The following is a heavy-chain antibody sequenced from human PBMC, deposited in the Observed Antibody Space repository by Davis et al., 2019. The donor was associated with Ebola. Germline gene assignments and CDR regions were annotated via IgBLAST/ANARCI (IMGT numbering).Heavy chain of an antibody. Sequence: GESLKISCAASGFTFSSYSMNWVRQAPGKGLEWVAVISYDGSNKYYADSVKGRFTISRDNSKNTLYLQMNSLRAEDTAVYYCAREGTGTRYTYYFDYWGQGTLVTVSS. CDR2: ISYDGSNK. V-gene: IGHV3-30*03. J-gene: IGHJ4*02. D-gene: IGHD1-7*01. CDR3: AREGTGTRYTYYFDY. CDR1: GFTFSSYS.